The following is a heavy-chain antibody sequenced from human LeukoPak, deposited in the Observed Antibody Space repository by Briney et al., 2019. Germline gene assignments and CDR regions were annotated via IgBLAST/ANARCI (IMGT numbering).Heavy chain of an antibody. D-gene: IGHD3-10*01. CDR1: GFTFSSYA. J-gene: IGHJ6*02. Sequence: GGSLRLSCAASGFTFSSYAMHWVRQAPGKGLEWVAVISYDGSNKYYADSVKGRSTISRDNSKNTLYLQMNSLRAEDTAVYYCARVGLPYYYGSGSGMDVWGQGTTVTVSS. V-gene: IGHV3-30-3*01. CDR3: ARVGLPYYYGSGSGMDV. CDR2: ISYDGSNK.